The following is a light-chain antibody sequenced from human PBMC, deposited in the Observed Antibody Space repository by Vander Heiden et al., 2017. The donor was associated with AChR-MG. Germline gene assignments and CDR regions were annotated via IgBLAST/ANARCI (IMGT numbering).Light chain of an antibody. J-gene: IGLJ2*01. Sequence: SSELTQLPSLSASPGQTASITCSGDKLGDEYTFWYQQRPGQSPVVVIYQDNRRPSGTPERFSGSNSGNTATLTISGTQAMDEADYYCQAWDITSVVFGGGTKLTVL. CDR2: QDN. CDR3: QAWDITSVV. CDR1: KLGDEY. V-gene: IGLV3-1*01.